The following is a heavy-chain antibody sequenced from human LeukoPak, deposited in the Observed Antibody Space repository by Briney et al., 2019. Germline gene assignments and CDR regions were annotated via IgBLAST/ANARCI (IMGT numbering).Heavy chain of an antibody. J-gene: IGHJ4*02. CDR3: AREPHDSSGFDY. CDR1: GFTFSSYG. D-gene: IGHD3-22*01. Sequence: GGSLRLSCAASGFTFSSYGMHWVRQAPGKGLEWVAFIRYDGSNKYYADSVKGRFTISRDNSKNTLYLQMNSLRAEDTAVYYCAREPHDSSGFDYWGQGTLVTVSS. V-gene: IGHV3-30*02. CDR2: IRYDGSNK.